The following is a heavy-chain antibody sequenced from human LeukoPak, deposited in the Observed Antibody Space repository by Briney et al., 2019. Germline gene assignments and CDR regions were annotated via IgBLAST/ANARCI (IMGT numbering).Heavy chain of an antibody. D-gene: IGHD3-10*01. Sequence: GGSLRLSCAASGFTFSTYAMNWVRQAPGKGLEWVSAIGGSGAGTYYADSVKGRFTISRDNSKNTRYPQMNSLKTEETAVYYCTTDPVGSLRGGDDPWGQGTLVTASS. CDR2: IGGSGAGT. CDR1: GFTFSTYA. J-gene: IGHJ5*02. V-gene: IGHV3-23*01. CDR3: TTDPVGSLRGGDDP.